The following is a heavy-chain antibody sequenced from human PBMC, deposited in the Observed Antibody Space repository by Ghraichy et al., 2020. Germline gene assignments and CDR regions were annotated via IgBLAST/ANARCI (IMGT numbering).Heavy chain of an antibody. CDR3: ARHVETLEGLFDP. J-gene: IGHJ5*02. Sequence: SETLSLTCTVSGGSISSISYHWGWIRQPPGKGLEWLGSIYHSGNTYYDPSLKSRVSLSVDTSKNQFSLKLSFVTAADTAVYYCARHVETLEGLFDPWGQGTLVTVSS. CDR1: GGSISSISYH. D-gene: IGHD5-24*01. CDR2: IYHSGNT. V-gene: IGHV4-39*01.